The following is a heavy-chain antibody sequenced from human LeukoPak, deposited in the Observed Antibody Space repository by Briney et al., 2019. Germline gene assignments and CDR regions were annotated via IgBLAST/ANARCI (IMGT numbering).Heavy chain of an antibody. Sequence: GGSLRLSCAASGFTFSNYAMTWVRQAPGKGLEWVSILSGSGGATYYADSVKGRFTISRDSSENTLFLQMNNLGAEDTAVYYCAKKRVITTPDAIDWYFDLWGRGTLVTVSS. J-gene: IGHJ2*01. V-gene: IGHV3-23*01. CDR3: AKKRVITTPDAIDWYFDL. CDR2: LSGSGGAT. D-gene: IGHD3-10*01. CDR1: GFTFSNYA.